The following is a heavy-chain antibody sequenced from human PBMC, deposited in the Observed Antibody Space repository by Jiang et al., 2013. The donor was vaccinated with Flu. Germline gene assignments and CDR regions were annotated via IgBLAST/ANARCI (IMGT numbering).Heavy chain of an antibody. Sequence: LLKPSETLSLTCTVSGGSISSSSYYWSWIRQSPGKGLEWIGEIDDRGSINYNPSLESRVTISVDTSKNQFSLNLTSVTAADTAVYYCARLAITIFGNHFDHWGQGALVTVSS. V-gene: IGHV4-39*07. D-gene: IGHD3-3*01. CDR3: ARLAITIFGNHFDH. CDR1: GGSISSSSYY. J-gene: IGHJ4*02. CDR2: IDDRGSI.